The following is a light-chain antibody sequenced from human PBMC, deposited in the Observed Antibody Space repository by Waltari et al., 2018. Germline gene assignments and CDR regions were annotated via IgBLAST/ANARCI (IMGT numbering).Light chain of an antibody. V-gene: IGLV1-47*01. J-gene: IGLJ3*02. Sequence: QSVLTQPPSASGTPGQRVTISCSGSSSTIGSNYVYWYQHLPGTAPKLLIYRNDQRPSGVPDRFSGSKSGTSASLAISEVRSEDEADYYCVAWDDSLSATVFGGGTKLTVL. CDR3: VAWDDSLSATV. CDR1: SSTIGSNY. CDR2: RND.